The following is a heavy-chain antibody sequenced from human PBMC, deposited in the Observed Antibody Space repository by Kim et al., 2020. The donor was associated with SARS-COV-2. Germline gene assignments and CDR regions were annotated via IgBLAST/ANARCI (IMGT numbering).Heavy chain of an antibody. D-gene: IGHD4-17*01. CDR1: GFTFGDYA. CDR2: IRSKAYGGTT. J-gene: IGHJ4*02. V-gene: IGHV3-49*03. Sequence: GGSLRLSCTASGFTFGDYAMSWFRQAPGKGLEWVGFIRSKAYGGTTEYAASVKGRFTISRDDSKSIAYLQMNSLKTEDTAVYYCTREGYGDYEYYFDYWGQGTLVTVSS. CDR3: TREGYGDYEYYFDY.